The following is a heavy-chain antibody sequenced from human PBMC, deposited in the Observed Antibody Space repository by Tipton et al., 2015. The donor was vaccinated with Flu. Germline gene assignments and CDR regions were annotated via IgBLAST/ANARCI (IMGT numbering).Heavy chain of an antibody. V-gene: IGHV4-39*02. CDR3: ARDQGFGDGLAYDYYAMDV. CDR2: AFHRGSP. Sequence: TLSLTCTVSGGSISSRTDYWVWIRQPPGKRLEWIGSAFHRGSPTRNPSLKSRVTISVDMSNNQFSLRLSSVTAADTAVYYCARDQGFGDGLAYDYYAMDVWGQGTTVTVSS. D-gene: IGHD6-19*01. CDR1: GGSISSRTDY. J-gene: IGHJ6*02.